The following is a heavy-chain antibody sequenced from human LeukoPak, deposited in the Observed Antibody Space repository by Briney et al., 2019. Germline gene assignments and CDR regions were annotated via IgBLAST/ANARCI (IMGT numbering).Heavy chain of an antibody. Sequence: SETLSLTCTVSGGSISSSSYYWGWIRQPPGKGLEWIESIYYSGSTYYNPSLKSRVTISVDTSKNQFSLKLSSVTAADTAVYYCARGALVFGELDWFDPWGQGTLVTVSS. CDR3: ARGALVFGELDWFDP. D-gene: IGHD3-10*02. CDR2: IYYSGST. J-gene: IGHJ5*02. CDR1: GGSISSSSYY. V-gene: IGHV4-39*07.